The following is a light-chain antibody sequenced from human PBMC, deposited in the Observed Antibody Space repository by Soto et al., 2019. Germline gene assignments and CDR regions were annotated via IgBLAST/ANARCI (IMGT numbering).Light chain of an antibody. CDR3: SSYTSSITLV. Sequence: QSALTQPASVSGSPGQSITISCTGTSSDVGAYSYVSWYQQHPGKAPKLIIYDVSNRPSGVSTRFSGSKSGNTASLTISGLQAEDEADYYCSSYTSSITLVFGGGTKLTVL. CDR1: SSDVGAYSY. V-gene: IGLV2-14*01. CDR2: DVS. J-gene: IGLJ2*01.